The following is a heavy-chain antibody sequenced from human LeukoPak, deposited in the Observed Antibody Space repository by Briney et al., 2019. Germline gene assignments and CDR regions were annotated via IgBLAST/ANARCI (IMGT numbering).Heavy chain of an antibody. J-gene: IGHJ4*02. D-gene: IGHD7-27*01. CDR3: AKELLGNFDY. Sequence: PGGSLRLSCAASGFTFSNYAMSWARQAPGKGLEWVSAISGSGDYTYYADSVKGRFTISRDNSKNTLYLQMNSLRAEDTALYYCAKELLGNFDYWGQGTLVTVSS. CDR1: GFTFSNYA. V-gene: IGHV3-23*01. CDR2: ISGSGDYT.